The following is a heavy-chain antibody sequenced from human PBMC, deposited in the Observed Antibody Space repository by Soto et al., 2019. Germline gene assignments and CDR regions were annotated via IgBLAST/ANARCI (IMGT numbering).Heavy chain of an antibody. CDR3: ARGRTIFGVVTPPNNWFDP. CDR1: GYTFTGYY. Sequence: GASVKVSCKASGYTFTGYYMHWVRQAPGQGLEWMGWINPNSGGTNHAQKFQGRVTMTRDTSISTAYMELSRLRSDDTAVYYCARGRTIFGVVTPPNNWFDPWGQGTLVTVSS. J-gene: IGHJ5*02. V-gene: IGHV1-2*02. CDR2: INPNSGGT. D-gene: IGHD3-3*01.